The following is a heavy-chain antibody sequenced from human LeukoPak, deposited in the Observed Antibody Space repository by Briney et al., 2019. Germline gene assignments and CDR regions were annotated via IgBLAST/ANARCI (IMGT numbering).Heavy chain of an antibody. V-gene: IGHV4-34*01. D-gene: IGHD2-15*01. J-gene: IGHJ5*02. CDR3: ARGRGGYCSGGSCRTNWFDP. CDR1: GGSFSGYY. CDR2: INHSGST. Sequence: SETLSLTCAVYGGSFSGYYWSWTRQPPGKGLEWIGEINHSGSTNYNPSLKSRVTISVDTSKNQFSLKLSSVTAADTAVYYCARGRGGYCSGGSCRTNWFDPWGQGTLVTVSS.